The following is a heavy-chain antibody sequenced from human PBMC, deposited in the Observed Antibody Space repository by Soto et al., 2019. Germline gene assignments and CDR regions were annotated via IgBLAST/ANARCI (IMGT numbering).Heavy chain of an antibody. CDR2: ISSNGGST. V-gene: IGHV3-64*02. D-gene: IGHD6-13*01. CDR1: GFTFSNYA. CDR3: ARGHSSSWYSFDY. J-gene: IGHJ4*02. Sequence: EVQLVESGEGLVQPGGSLRLSCAASGFTFSNYAMHWVRQAPGKGLEFVSAISSNGGSTYYADSVKGRFTISRDNSKNTLFLQMASLRAEDMAVYYCARGHSSSWYSFDYWGQGTLVTVSS.